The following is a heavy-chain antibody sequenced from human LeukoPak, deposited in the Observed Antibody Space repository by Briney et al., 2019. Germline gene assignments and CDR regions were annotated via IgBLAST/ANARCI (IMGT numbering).Heavy chain of an antibody. J-gene: IGHJ5*02. Sequence: SETLSLTCTVSGGSISSSSYYWGWIRQPPGMGLEGIGSIYYSGSTYYNPSLKIRVTISVDTSKNQFSLKLSSVTAADTAVYYCARHITIFGVVMSDWFDPWGQGTLVTVSS. D-gene: IGHD3-3*01. CDR1: GGSISSSSYY. CDR3: ARHITIFGVVMSDWFDP. CDR2: IYYSGST. V-gene: IGHV4-39*01.